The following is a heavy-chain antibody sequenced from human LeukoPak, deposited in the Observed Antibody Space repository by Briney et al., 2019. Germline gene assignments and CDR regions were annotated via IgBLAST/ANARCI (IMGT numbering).Heavy chain of an antibody. D-gene: IGHD1-7*01. CDR2: ISKDGSDK. CDR3: ARDYWWNYDY. Sequence: GGSLRLSCAASGFTFSDYAMHWVRQAPGKGLEWVAVISKDGSDKYYPGSVRGRFTISRDNSKNTIYLQMGSLRAEDTAIYYCARDYWWNYDYWGQGTLVTVSS. CDR1: GFTFSDYA. V-gene: IGHV3-30-3*01. J-gene: IGHJ4*02.